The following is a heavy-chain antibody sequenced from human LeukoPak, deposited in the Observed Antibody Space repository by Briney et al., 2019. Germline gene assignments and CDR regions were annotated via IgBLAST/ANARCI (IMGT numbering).Heavy chain of an antibody. CDR3: ARDLMTTPTWDFDY. Sequence: ASVKVPCKGSGYMFTGYYIHWVRQAPGQGLEWMAWINPNNGATHYAQEFQGRVAVTRGTSISTAYMELSSLESDDTAVYYCARDLMTTPTWDFDYWGQGTLVSVSS. D-gene: IGHD4-17*01. J-gene: IGHJ4*02. CDR1: GYMFTGYY. V-gene: IGHV1-2*02. CDR2: INPNNGAT.